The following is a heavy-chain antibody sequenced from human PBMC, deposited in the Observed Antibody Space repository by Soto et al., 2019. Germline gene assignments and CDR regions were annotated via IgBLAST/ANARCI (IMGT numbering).Heavy chain of an antibody. CDR1: GYTFTISC. CDR3: ARCGGFGALLYASYYYYXGMDV. V-gene: IGHV1-18*01. J-gene: IGHJ6*02. D-gene: IGHD3-10*01. CDR2: ISAYNGNT. Sequence: ASVKRSFKASGYTFTISCISRVRQAPGQELEWMGWISAYNGNTNYAQKLQGRVTMTTDTSTSTAYMELRSLRSDDTAVYYCARCGGFGALLYASYYYYXGMDVWGQGXTVT.